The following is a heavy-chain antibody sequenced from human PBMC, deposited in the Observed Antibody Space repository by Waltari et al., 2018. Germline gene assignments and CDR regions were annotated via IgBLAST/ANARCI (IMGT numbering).Heavy chain of an antibody. CDR2: TNPNSGGT. CDR3: ARGGPNYGMDV. J-gene: IGHJ6*02. D-gene: IGHD3-16*01. V-gene: IGHV1-2*06. CDR1: GYTFTGYS. Sequence: QVQLVQSGAEVKKPGASVKVSCKASGYTFTGYSIHWVRQAPGQGLEWRGRTNPNSGGTSYAQKFQGRVTMTRDTPISTAYMERSRLRSDDTAVYYCARGGPNYGMDVWGQAPTVTVSS.